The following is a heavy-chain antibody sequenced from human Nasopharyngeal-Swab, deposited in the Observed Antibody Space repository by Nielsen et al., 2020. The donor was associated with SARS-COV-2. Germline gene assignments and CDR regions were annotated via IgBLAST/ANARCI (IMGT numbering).Heavy chain of an antibody. V-gene: IGHV1-2*06. J-gene: IGHJ4*02. CDR1: GYTFTDYY. CDR3: ARDDGDVPGMTGSGPPGGY. CDR2: INPHSGYT. D-gene: IGHD1-14*01. Sequence: ASVKVSCKASGYTFTDYYMHWVRQAPGEGLEYMGRINPHSGYTNFAQKFQGRVTVTRDTSINTAYMELRSLRFDDTAVYYCARDDGDVPGMTGSGPPGGYWGQGTLVTVSS.